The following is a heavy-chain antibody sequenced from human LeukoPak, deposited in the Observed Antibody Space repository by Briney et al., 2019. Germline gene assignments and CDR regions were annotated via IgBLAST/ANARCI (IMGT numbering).Heavy chain of an antibody. V-gene: IGHV4-59*01. CDR1: GGSIRNYY. Sequence: TSETLSLTCTVSGGSIRNYYWSWIRQPPGQGLEWIGYIYYSGTTNYHPSLKSRVTISLDTSKNQFSLKLSSVTAADTAVYYCARDKASSSSFDYWGQGTLVTVSS. CDR3: ARDKASSSSFDY. D-gene: IGHD6-6*01. J-gene: IGHJ4*02. CDR2: IYYSGTT.